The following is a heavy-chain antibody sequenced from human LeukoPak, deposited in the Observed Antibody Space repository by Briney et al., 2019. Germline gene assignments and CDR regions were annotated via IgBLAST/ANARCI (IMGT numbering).Heavy chain of an antibody. V-gene: IGHV3-53*01. J-gene: IGHJ3*02. CDR1: GFTVSSNY. CDR3: ARGGSYLSAFDI. Sequence: GGSLRLSCAASGFTVSSNYMSWVRQAPGKGLEWVSIIYSGGSTFYADSVKGRFTISRDNSKNTLYLQMNSLRAEDTAVYYCARGGSYLSAFDIWGQGTTVTVSS. CDR2: IYSGGST. D-gene: IGHD1-26*01.